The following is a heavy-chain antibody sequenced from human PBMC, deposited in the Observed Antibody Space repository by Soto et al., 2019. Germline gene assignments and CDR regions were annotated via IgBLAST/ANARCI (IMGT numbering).Heavy chain of an antibody. CDR1: GYTLTELS. J-gene: IGHJ6*02. CDR3: ATGTEEPPERYCTENGCSSLFGLDV. CDR2: FDPEDEEI. Sequence: ASVKVSCKVSGYTLTELSIHWVRQAPGKGLEWMGGFDPEDEEIIYAQKFQGRVTMTEDTSTDTAYMELTSLRSEDAAVYYCATGTEEPPERYCTENGCSSLFGLDVWGQGTTVTVSS. V-gene: IGHV1-24*01. D-gene: IGHD2-8*02.